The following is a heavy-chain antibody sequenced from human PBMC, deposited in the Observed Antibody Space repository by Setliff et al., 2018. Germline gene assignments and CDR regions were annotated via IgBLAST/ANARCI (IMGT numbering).Heavy chain of an antibody. CDR1: GGSISTYY. J-gene: IGHJ4*02. CDR3: ARGNSRSSVWYVVPHFDY. Sequence: NPSETLSLTCTVSGGSISTYYWSWIRQTPVKGLEWIGYVYYSGTTNYNPLFKSRVTISVDRPKNQFSLKLSSVTAADTGVYYCARGNSRSSVWYVVPHFDYWGQGTLVTVSS. CDR2: VYYSGTT. V-gene: IGHV4-59*01. D-gene: IGHD6-19*01.